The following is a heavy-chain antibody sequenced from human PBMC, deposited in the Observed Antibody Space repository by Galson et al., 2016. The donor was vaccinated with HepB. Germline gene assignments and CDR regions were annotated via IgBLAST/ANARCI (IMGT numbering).Heavy chain of an antibody. Sequence: SVKVSCKASGDSFRTYHISWVRQAPGQGLEWMGGVIPIFRTTNYAQKFQDRVTFTADESTNTAYMELSSLRSDDTAVYYCARDHVETDLLTFAVDIWGQGTMVTVSS. J-gene: IGHJ3*02. CDR3: ARDHVETDLLTFAVDI. CDR1: GDSFRTYH. CDR2: VIPIFRTT. D-gene: IGHD5-18*01. V-gene: IGHV1-69*13.